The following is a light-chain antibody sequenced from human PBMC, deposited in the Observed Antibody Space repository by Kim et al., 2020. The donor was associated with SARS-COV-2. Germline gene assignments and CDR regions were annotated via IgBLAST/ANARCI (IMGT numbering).Light chain of an antibody. V-gene: IGKV1-8*01. CDR1: QAISSY. J-gene: IGKJ4*01. CDR3: QQYNSYPPT. Sequence: AIRMTQSPSSLSASTGDRVTITCRASQAISSYLAWYQQKPGKAPKLLIYAASTLQSGVPSRFSGSGSGTDFTLTISSLQSEDFATYYCQQYNSYPPTFGGGTKVDIK. CDR2: AAS.